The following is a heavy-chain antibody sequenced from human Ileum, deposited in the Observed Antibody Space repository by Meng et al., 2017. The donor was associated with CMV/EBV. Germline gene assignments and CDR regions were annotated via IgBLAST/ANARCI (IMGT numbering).Heavy chain of an antibody. J-gene: IGHJ4*02. Sequence: AFGSTFTSPYFRCVRRAPRQALGEVVGSIPYSGGTDYTQSFQGRVTMPRDTSNNPAYMELSGLSAADTAVYYCARHLRGLPAWFDYWGQGTLVTVSS. CDR1: GSTFTSPY. D-gene: IGHD2-15*01. CDR3: ARHLRGLPAWFDY. CDR2: SIPYSGGT. V-gene: IGHV1-2*02.